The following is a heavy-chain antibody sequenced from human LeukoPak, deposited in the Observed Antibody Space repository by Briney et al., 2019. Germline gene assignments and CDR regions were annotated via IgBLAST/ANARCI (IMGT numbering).Heavy chain of an antibody. CDR3: AKGIRDYYYGMDV. CDR1: GFTFSSYA. V-gene: IGHV3-23*01. Sequence: GGSLRLSCAASGFTFSSYAMSWVRQAPGKGLEWASAISGSGGSTYYADSVKGRFTISRDNSKNTLYLQMNSLRAEDTAVYYCAKGIRDYYYGMDVWGQGTTVTVSS. J-gene: IGHJ6*02. CDR2: ISGSGGST.